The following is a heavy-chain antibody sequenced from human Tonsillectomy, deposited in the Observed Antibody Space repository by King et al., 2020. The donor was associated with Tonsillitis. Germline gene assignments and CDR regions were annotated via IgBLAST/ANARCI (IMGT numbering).Heavy chain of an antibody. CDR3: AKCSYQLLLFDP. D-gene: IGHD2-2*01. CDR1: GFTFSSYA. V-gene: IGHV3-23*04. J-gene: IGHJ5*02. CDR2: ISGSGGST. Sequence: VQLVQSGGGLVQPGGSLRLSCAASGFTFSSYAMCWGRQVSGKGLEWVSAISGSGGSTYYADSVKGRFTISRDNSKNTLYLQMNSLRVEDTAVYYCAKCSYQLLLFDPWGQGTLVTVSP.